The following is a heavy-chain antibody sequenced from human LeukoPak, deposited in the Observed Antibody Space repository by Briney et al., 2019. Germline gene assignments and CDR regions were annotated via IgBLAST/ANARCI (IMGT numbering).Heavy chain of an antibody. CDR1: GGSISSYY. CDR2: IYYSGST. Sequence: PSETLSLTCTVSGGSISSYYWSWIRQPPGKGLEWIGYIYYSGSTNYNPSLKSRVTISVDTSKNQFSLKLSSVTAADTAVYYCARRSPTTQNWYFDLWGRGTLVTVSS. D-gene: IGHD4-17*01. V-gene: IGHV4-59*08. J-gene: IGHJ2*01. CDR3: ARRSPTTQNWYFDL.